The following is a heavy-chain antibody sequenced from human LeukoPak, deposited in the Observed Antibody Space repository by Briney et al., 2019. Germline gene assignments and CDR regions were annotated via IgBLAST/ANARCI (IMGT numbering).Heavy chain of an antibody. CDR3: ALSAEKQLVYFDF. V-gene: IGHV1-69*05. D-gene: IGHD6-13*01. J-gene: IGHJ4*02. Sequence: AAVKVSFKASGDTFSNYDVTWGRQAPGQGLEWMGRIIPVFDTAKYAQNFQGRVTMTTDESSSTAYMELYSLRSEDTAVYYCALSAEKQLVYFDFWGQGTLVTVSS. CDR1: GDTFSNYD. CDR2: IIPVFDTA.